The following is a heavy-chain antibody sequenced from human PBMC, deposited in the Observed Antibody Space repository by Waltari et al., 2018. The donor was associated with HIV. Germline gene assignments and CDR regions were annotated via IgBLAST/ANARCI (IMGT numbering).Heavy chain of an antibody. V-gene: IGHV3-64D*06. CDR1: VVPFSRHA. CDR3: VKEGGYCSGGRCYYYGMDV. Sequence: DVQLVEAGVGLVPPGGSLILACSASVVPFSRHAFHFGRPAPGKGLEYVSAISNNGHSTYYADSVKGRFTISRDNSKNTLNLQMSSLRAEDTAVYYCVKEGGYCSGGRCYYYGMDVWGQGTTVTVSS. J-gene: IGHJ6*02. D-gene: IGHD2-15*01. CDR2: ISNNGHST.